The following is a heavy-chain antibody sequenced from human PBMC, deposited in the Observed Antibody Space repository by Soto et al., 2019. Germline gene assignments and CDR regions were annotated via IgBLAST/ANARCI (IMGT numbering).Heavy chain of an antibody. CDR1: GGSISSYY. CDR3: AREALVGATDYYYYGMDV. D-gene: IGHD1-26*01. V-gene: IGHV4-4*07. Sequence: SETLSLTCTVSGGSISSYYWSWIRQPAGKGLEWIGRIYTSGSTNYNPSLKSRVTMSVDTSKNQFSLKLSSVTAADTAVYYCAREALVGATDYYYYGMDVWGQGTTVTVSS. J-gene: IGHJ6*02. CDR2: IYTSGST.